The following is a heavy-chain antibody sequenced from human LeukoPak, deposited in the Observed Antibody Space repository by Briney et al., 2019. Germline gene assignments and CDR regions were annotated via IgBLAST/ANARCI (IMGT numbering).Heavy chain of an antibody. D-gene: IGHD3-22*01. CDR1: GFTFSSYS. CDR2: ISSSSSYI. CDR3: ARDSPYDSSGYPPTDYFDY. Sequence: GGSLRLSCAASGFTFSSYSMNWVRQAPGKGLEWVSSISSSSSYIYYADSAKGRFTISRDNAKNSLYLQMNSLRAEDTAVYYCARDSPYDSSGYPPTDYFDYWGQGTLVTVSS. J-gene: IGHJ4*02. V-gene: IGHV3-21*01.